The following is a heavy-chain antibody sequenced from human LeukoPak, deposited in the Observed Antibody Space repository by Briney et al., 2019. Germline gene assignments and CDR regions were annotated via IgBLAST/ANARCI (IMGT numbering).Heavy chain of an antibody. CDR1: GGTFSSYA. CDR3: ARPTRSSSAGILDY. J-gene: IGHJ4*02. V-gene: IGHV1-69*13. Sequence: SVEVSCKASGGTFSSYAISWVRQAPGQGLEWMGGIIPIFGTANYAQKFQGRVTITADESTSTAYMELSSLRSEDTAVYYCARPTRSSSAGILDYWGQGTLVTVSS. CDR2: IIPIFGTA.